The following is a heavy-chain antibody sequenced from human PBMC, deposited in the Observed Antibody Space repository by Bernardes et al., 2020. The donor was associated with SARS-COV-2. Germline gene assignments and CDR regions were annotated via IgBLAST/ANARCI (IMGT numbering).Heavy chain of an antibody. J-gene: IGHJ5*02. CDR2: ISAYNGNT. V-gene: IGHV1-18*01. D-gene: IGHD3-10*01. CDR1: GYTFTSYG. CDR3: ARAPMVRGVIVWFDP. Sequence: ASWKVYCKASGYTFTSYGISWVRQAPGQGLEWMGWISAYNGNTNYAQKLQGRVTMTTDTSTSTAYMELRSLRSDDTAVYYCARAPMVRGVIVWFDPWGQGTLVTGSS.